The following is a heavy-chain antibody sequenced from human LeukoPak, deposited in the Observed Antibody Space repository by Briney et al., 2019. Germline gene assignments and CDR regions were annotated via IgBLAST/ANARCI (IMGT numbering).Heavy chain of an antibody. V-gene: IGHV1-69*06. Sequence: SVKVSCKASGGTFSSYAISWVRQAPGQGLEWMGGIIPIFGTANYAQKFQGRVTITADKSTSTAYMELSSLRSEDTAVYYCARDRIDSSGWLRGSHLSTGYYYYYMDVWGKGTTVTVSS. CDR2: IIPIFGTA. CDR1: GGTFSSYA. CDR3: ARDRIDSSGWLRGSHLSTGYYYYYMDV. J-gene: IGHJ6*03. D-gene: IGHD6-19*01.